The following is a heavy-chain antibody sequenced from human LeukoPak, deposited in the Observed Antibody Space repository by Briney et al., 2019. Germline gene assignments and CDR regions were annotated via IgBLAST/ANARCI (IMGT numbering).Heavy chain of an antibody. Sequence: GGSLRLSCAASGFTFSDYYMSWIRQAPGKGLEWVSYISSSGSTLYYADSVKGRITISRDNAKNSLYLQMNSLRAEDTAVYYCARRRYNWNAIDYWGQGTLVTVSS. D-gene: IGHD1-20*01. CDR1: GFTFSDYY. V-gene: IGHV3-11*01. CDR2: ISSSGSTL. CDR3: ARRRYNWNAIDY. J-gene: IGHJ4*02.